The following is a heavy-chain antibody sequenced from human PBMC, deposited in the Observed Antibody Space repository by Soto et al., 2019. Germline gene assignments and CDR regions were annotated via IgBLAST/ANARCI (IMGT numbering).Heavy chain of an antibody. CDR3: ARGQVVAAQH. J-gene: IGHJ4*02. CDR1: GGSLGSYY. Sequence: SETLSLTCTVSGGSLGSYYWSWIRQPPGKGLEWIGYIYHSGSTYYNPSLKSRVTISVDRSKNQFSLKLSSVTAADTAVYYCARGQVVAAQHWRQGTLVTVSS. D-gene: IGHD2-15*01. CDR2: IYHSGST. V-gene: IGHV4-59*12.